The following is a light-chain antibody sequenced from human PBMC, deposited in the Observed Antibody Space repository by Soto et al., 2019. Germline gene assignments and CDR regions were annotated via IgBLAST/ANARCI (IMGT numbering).Light chain of an antibody. Sequence: DIQMTQSPSSLSASLGDRVTITCRASQGINNLLAWYQQKPGKAPKSLIKTASILQSGVPSRFSGSGSETDFTLTISSLEPEDFATYYCQQYNSFPRTFGQGTRLEI. CDR3: QQYNSFPRT. J-gene: IGKJ5*01. V-gene: IGKV1D-16*01. CDR2: TAS. CDR1: QGINNL.